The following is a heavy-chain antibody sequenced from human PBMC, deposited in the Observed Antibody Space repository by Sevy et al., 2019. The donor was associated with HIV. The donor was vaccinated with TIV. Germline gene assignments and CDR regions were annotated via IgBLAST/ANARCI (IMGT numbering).Heavy chain of an antibody. Sequence: GGCLRLSCAASGFTFSSYAMHWVRQAPGKGLEWVAVISYDGSNKYYADSVKGRFTISRDNSKNTLYLQMNSLRAEDTAVYYCARDWEDIALAAYYGMDVWGQGTTVTVSS. CDR3: ARDWEDIALAAYYGMDV. J-gene: IGHJ6*02. V-gene: IGHV3-30-3*01. CDR2: ISYDGSNK. D-gene: IGHD6-19*01. CDR1: GFTFSSYA.